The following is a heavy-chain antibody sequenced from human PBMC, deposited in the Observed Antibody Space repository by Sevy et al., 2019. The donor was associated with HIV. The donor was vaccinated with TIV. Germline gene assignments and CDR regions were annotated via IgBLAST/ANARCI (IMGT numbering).Heavy chain of an antibody. CDR3: ARGAYGGNSGHCDY. J-gene: IGHJ4*02. V-gene: IGHV1-2*02. D-gene: IGHD4-17*01. CDR1: GYTFTGYY. CDR2: INPNSGGT. Sequence: ASVKVSCKASGYTFTGYYMHWVRQAPGQGLEWMGWINPNSGGTNYAQKFQGRVTMTRDTSISTAYMELSRLRSDDTAVYYCARGAYGGNSGHCDYWGQGTLVTVYS.